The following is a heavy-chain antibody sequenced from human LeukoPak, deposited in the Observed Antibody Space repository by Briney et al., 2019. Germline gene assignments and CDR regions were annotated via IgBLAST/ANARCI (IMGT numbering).Heavy chain of an antibody. D-gene: IGHD6-13*01. CDR2: IKQDGSRK. Sequence: GGSLRLSCAASGFTFSSYWMDWVRQAPGKGLEWVAKIKQDGSRKDYVDSVKGRFTISRDNAKNSLYLEMSSLRTEDTAVYYCAKDGAMAAAGYYFDYWGQGTLVTVSS. CDR1: GFTFSSYW. CDR3: AKDGAMAAAGYYFDY. J-gene: IGHJ4*02. V-gene: IGHV3-7*01.